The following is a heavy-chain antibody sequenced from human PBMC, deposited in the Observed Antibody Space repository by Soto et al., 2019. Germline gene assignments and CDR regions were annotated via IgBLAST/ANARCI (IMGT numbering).Heavy chain of an antibody. J-gene: IGHJ3*01. CDR2: ISGSGGST. D-gene: IGHD1-26*01. CDR1: GVTFSSYG. Sequence: PGGSLRLSCAASGVTFSSYGMSWVRQAPGKGLEWVSGISGSGGSTYYADSVKGRFTISRDNSKNTLYLQLNSLRAEDTAVYYCAKDLSVGAASRDAFDVWGQGTMVTVSS. V-gene: IGHV3-23*01. CDR3: AKDLSVGAASRDAFDV.